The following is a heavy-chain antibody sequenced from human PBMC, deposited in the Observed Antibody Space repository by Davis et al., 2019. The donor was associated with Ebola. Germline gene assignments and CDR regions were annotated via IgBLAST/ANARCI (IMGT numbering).Heavy chain of an antibody. Sequence: PGGSLRLSCAASGFTFSSYAMSWVRQAPGKGLEWVSAISGSGGSTYYADSVKGRFTISRDNSKNTLYLQMNSLRAEDTAVYYCAKVGRLRYSSGWFDVFDYWGQGTLVTVSS. D-gene: IGHD6-19*01. CDR1: GFTFSSYA. V-gene: IGHV3-23*01. J-gene: IGHJ4*02. CDR2: ISGSGGST. CDR3: AKVGRLRYSSGWFDVFDY.